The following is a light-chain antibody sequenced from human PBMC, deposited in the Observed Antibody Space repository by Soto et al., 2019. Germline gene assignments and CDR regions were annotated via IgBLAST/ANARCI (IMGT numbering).Light chain of an antibody. Sequence: VVLTQSPGTLSLSPGERATLSCRAGQSVSSNYLAWYQQKPGQAPRLLIYAASRRATGIRDRFSGSGSGTAVTLTIDGLEREDFVLYYCQQYAYSPITFGQGTRLEIK. CDR3: QQYAYSPIT. J-gene: IGKJ5*01. V-gene: IGKV3-20*01. CDR2: AAS. CDR1: QSVSSNY.